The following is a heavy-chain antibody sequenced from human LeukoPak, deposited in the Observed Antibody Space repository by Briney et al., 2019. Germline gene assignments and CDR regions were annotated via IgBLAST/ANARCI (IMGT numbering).Heavy chain of an antibody. CDR1: GYTFTVKF. D-gene: IGHD3-22*01. Sequence: ASVKVSCKASGYTFTVKFLHWLRQAPGQGLEWMGGFDPQTGGAVYSPNFRGRVTVTRDTSVSTPYMVLSRLTSDDSAAYYCAIANCSGASGCSKAFDYWGPGTLVTVSS. CDR2: FDPQTGGA. V-gene: IGHV1-2*02. CDR3: AIANCSGASGCSKAFDY. J-gene: IGHJ4*02.